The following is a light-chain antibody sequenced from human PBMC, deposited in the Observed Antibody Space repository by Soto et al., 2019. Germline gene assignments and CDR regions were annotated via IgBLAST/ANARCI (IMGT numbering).Light chain of an antibody. Sequence: QSALTQPPSASGSPGQSVTISCTGTSSDVGGYNYVSWYQQYPGRAPKLMIYEATKRPSGVPDRFSGSKSGNTASLTVSGLQAEDEADYYCSSYAASNNFYFVFGGGTQLTV. CDR2: EAT. CDR3: SSYAASNNFYFV. J-gene: IGLJ3*02. CDR1: SSDVGGYNY. V-gene: IGLV2-8*01.